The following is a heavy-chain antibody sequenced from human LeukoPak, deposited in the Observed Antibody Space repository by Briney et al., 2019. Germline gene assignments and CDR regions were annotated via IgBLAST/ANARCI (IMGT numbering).Heavy chain of an antibody. J-gene: IGHJ4*02. Sequence: SETLCLTCAVSDYSISSGYYWGWIRQPPGKGREWIGCIYHSGSTYYNPSLKSRVTISVDTSKNQFSLKLSSVTAADTAVYYCARVYSYGLIADYWGQGTLVTVSS. CDR1: DYSISSGYY. CDR2: IYHSGST. V-gene: IGHV4-38-2*01. D-gene: IGHD5-18*01. CDR3: ARVYSYGLIADY.